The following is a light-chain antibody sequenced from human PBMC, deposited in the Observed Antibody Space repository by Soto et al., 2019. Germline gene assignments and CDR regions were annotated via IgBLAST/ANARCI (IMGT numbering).Light chain of an antibody. CDR1: QSVGTY. J-gene: IGKJ3*01. Sequence: EIVLTQSPATLSLSPVERAILSCRASQSVGTYLAWYQQKPGQAPRLLIYDASNRATGIPARFGGSGSGTDFTLTINSLEPEDFAVYYCQQRSNWPGTFGPGTKGDIK. CDR2: DAS. CDR3: QQRSNWPGT. V-gene: IGKV3-11*01.